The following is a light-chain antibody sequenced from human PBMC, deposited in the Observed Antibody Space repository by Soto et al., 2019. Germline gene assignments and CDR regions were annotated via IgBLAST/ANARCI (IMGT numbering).Light chain of an antibody. CDR3: LQVKSFPRT. Sequence: DIQMTQSPSSVSASVGDTVTITSRASQDINNRLAWFQQRPGRAPKYLIQAASILQSGFPSRFSGSGSGTDFTLTIDSLQPEDLATYYCLQVKSFPRTFGQGTKVDIK. J-gene: IGKJ1*01. V-gene: IGKV1-12*01. CDR2: AAS. CDR1: QDINNR.